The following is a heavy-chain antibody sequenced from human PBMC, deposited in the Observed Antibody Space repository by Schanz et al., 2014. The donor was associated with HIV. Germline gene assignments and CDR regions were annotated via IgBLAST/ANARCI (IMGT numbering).Heavy chain of an antibody. CDR1: GFTFSSYA. V-gene: IGHV3-23*01. CDR3: ARDRMTANWKNAMDV. J-gene: IGHJ6*02. CDR2: ISGSSIT. D-gene: IGHD2-21*02. Sequence: EVQLLESGGGLVQPGGSLRLSCAASGFTFSSYAMSWVRQAPGKGLEWVSAISGSSITYSADSVKGRITISRDNSKNAVYLQMNSLRVEDRAVYYCARDRMTANWKNAMDVWGQGTTVIVSS.